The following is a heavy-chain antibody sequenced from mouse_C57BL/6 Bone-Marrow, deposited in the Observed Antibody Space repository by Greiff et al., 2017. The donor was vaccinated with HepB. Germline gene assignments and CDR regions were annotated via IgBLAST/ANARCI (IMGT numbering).Heavy chain of an antibody. J-gene: IGHJ2*01. CDR1: GYTFTSYT. V-gene: IGHV1-4*01. CDR2: INPSSGYT. CDR3: VLYYFDY. Sequence: QVQLKQSGAELARPGASVKMSCKASGYTFTSYTMHWVKQRPGQGLEWIGYINPSSGYTKYNQKFKDKATLTADKSSSTAYMQLSSLTSEDSAVHYCVLYYFDYWGQGTTLTVSS.